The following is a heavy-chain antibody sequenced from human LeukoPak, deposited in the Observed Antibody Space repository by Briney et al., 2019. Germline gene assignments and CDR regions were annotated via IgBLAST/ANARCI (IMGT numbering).Heavy chain of an antibody. CDR1: GYTFSNYG. V-gene: IGHV1-18*04. Sequence: ASVKVSCKASGYTFSNYGISWVRQAPGLGLEWMGWPSYNGNTNYAQKFQDRVTMTTDTSTTTACMELRSLESDDTAVYYCARHSGSGWQALGYWGQGTLVTVSS. CDR3: ARHSGSGWQALGY. J-gene: IGHJ4*02. D-gene: IGHD6-19*01. CDR2: PSYNGNT.